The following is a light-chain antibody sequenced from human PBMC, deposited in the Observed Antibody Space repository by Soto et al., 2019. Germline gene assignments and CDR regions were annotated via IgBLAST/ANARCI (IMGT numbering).Light chain of an antibody. CDR2: DAS. V-gene: IGKV1-5*01. Sequence: GYIVPTPSRASQSISGWLAWYQQKPGKTPRLLIYDASSLQSGVPSRFSGSGSATEFTLTISTLQPDDFATYYCQQYNSYSLTFGQGTKVDIK. J-gene: IGKJ1*01. CDR3: QQYNSYSLT. CDR1: QSISGW.